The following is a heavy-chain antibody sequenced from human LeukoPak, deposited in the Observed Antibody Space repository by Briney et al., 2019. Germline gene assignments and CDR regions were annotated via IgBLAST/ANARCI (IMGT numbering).Heavy chain of an antibody. Sequence: GGSLRLSCAASGFTLSSYSMNWVRQAPGKGLEWVSSISSSSSYIYYADSVKGRFTISRDNAKNSLYLQMNSLRAEDTAVYYCARGPLKYYDFWSGCYNKGFDYWGQGTLVTVSS. CDR1: GFTLSSYS. D-gene: IGHD3-3*01. CDR2: ISSSSSYI. V-gene: IGHV3-21*01. J-gene: IGHJ4*02. CDR3: ARGPLKYYDFWSGCYNKGFDY.